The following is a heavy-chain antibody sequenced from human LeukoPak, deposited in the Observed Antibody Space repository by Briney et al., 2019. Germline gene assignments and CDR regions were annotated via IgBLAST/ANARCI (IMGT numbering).Heavy chain of an antibody. Sequence: PWETLSLTCAVYGGSFNEYCWGWIRQAPGKGLEWVGGINHSGRTYYNPSLRSGVTISVKRSKTQSSLNLSSVTAADTAVYYCARAVVVVQAALHYALDVWGQGTTVTVSS. V-gene: IGHV4-34*01. CDR2: INHSGRT. CDR3: ARAVVVVQAALHYALDV. J-gene: IGHJ6*02. CDR1: GGSFNEYC. D-gene: IGHD2-2*01.